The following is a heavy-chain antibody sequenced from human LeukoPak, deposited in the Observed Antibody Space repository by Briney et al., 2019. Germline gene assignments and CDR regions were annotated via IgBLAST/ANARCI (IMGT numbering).Heavy chain of an antibody. Sequence: SETLSLTCTVSGGSISSSSYYWGWIRQPPGKGLEWIGSIYYSGSTYYNPPLKSRVTISVDTSKNQFSLKLSSVTAADTAVYYCARQWLVRLYYFDYWGQGTLVTVSS. CDR2: IYYSGST. CDR1: GGSISSSSYY. CDR3: ARQWLVRLYYFDY. V-gene: IGHV4-39*01. J-gene: IGHJ4*02. D-gene: IGHD6-19*01.